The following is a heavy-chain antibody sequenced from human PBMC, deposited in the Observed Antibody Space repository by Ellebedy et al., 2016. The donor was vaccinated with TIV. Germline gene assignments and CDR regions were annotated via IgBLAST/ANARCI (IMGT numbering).Heavy chain of an antibody. CDR1: GFTFSSYA. V-gene: IGHV3-23*01. D-gene: IGHD3-10*01. J-gene: IGHJ4*02. CDR2: ISGSGGST. CDR3: AKGSRPLMVRGVMIDY. Sequence: LSLTCAASGFTFSSYAMSWVRQAPGKGLEWVSAISGSGGSTYYADSVKGRFTISRDNSKNTLYLQMNSLRAEDTAVYYCAKGSRPLMVRGVMIDYWGQGTLVTVSS.